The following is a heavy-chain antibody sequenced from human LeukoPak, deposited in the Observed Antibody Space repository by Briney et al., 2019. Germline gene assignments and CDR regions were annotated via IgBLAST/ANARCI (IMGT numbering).Heavy chain of an antibody. Sequence: SETLSLTCSFSGVSVSSYYWSWIRQPAAKGLEWIGRINTSGSTNYNPSLNSRVTMSVDTSKSQFSLKLTSVTAADTAVYFCARTAVHSPYYGMDVWGQGTTVIVSS. D-gene: IGHD2-21*02. CDR3: ARTAVHSPYYGMDV. J-gene: IGHJ6*02. CDR1: GVSVSSYY. V-gene: IGHV4-4*07. CDR2: INTSGST.